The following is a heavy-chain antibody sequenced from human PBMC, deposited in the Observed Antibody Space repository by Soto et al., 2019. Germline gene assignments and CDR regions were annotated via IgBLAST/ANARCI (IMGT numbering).Heavy chain of an antibody. J-gene: IGHJ3*02. Sequence: GGSLRLSCAASGFTFSSYGMHWVRQAPGKGLEWVAVISYDGSNKYYADSVKGRFTISRDNSKNTLYLQMNSLRAEDTAVYCCAKRRYSGYDAWRDAFDIWGQGTMVVVS. CDR2: ISYDGSNK. CDR1: GFTFSSYG. V-gene: IGHV3-30*18. D-gene: IGHD5-12*01. CDR3: AKRRYSGYDAWRDAFDI.